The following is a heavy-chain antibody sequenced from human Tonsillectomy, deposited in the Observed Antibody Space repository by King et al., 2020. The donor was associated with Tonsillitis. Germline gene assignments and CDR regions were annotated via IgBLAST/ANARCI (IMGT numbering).Heavy chain of an antibody. J-gene: IGHJ6*04. D-gene: IGHD3-10*01. Sequence: PLVASWGGLVQPWGSLILSCAASGFPFTSSLIPWVRQAPGTGLEWVSSISGSSSYIYYADSVKGRFTISRDNAKHSLYLQTNRLRAEDTAGDDGAGEGKEGGEGKDDGRDGGGKGTTGT. CDR1: GFPFTSSL. CDR3: AGEGKEGGEGKDDGRDG. V-gene: IGHV3-21*01. CDR2: ISGSSSYI.